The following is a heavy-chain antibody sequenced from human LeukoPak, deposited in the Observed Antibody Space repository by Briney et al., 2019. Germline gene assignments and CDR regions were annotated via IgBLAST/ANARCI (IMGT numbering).Heavy chain of an antibody. CDR3: ARAAGFCTNGVCSLGY. V-gene: IGHV3-74*01. J-gene: IGHJ4*02. Sequence: SGGSLRLSCAASGFTFSNYWMHWVRQAPGKGLVWVSRINTDGSSTSYADSVKGRFTISRDNAKNTLYLQMNSLRAEDTAVYYCARAAGFCTNGVCSLGYWGQGTLVTVSS. CDR1: GFTFSNYW. CDR2: INTDGSST. D-gene: IGHD2-8*01.